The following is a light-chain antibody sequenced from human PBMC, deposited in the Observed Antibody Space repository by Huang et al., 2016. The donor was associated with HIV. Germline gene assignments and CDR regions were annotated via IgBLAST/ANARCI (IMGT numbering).Light chain of an antibody. CDR2: DTF. Sequence: EIVLTQSPATLSLSPGERVTLSCRASQSISSNYLAWYQQKPGQAPRLLIYDTFNRATGIPDRFSGSGSGTDFALTISRLEPEDSAVYYCQQYGTSPPWTFGQGTKVEIK. CDR1: QSISSNY. CDR3: QQYGTSPPWT. V-gene: IGKV3-20*01. J-gene: IGKJ1*01.